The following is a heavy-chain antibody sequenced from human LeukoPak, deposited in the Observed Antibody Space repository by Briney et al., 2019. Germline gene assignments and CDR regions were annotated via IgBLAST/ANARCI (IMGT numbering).Heavy chain of an antibody. CDR1: SGSISSYY. J-gene: IGHJ4*02. Sequence: PSETLSLTCTVSSGSISSYYWSWIRQPPGKGLEWIGDVNYSGRTKNNPSLKSRAAMSVDMSKNQFSLKLNSVTAADTAVYYCARVVFGELSAFFDFWGQGMLVTVSS. CDR3: ARVVFGELSAFFDF. V-gene: IGHV4-59*01. CDR2: VNYSGRT. D-gene: IGHD3-10*01.